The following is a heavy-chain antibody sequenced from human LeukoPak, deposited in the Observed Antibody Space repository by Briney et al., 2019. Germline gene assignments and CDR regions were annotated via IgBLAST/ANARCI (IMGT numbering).Heavy chain of an antibody. J-gene: IGHJ4*02. CDR2: IYYRGDI. V-gene: IGHV4-59*03. CDR3: ATNKDWAEAD. CDR1: SGSISSYY. Sequence: SETLSLTCTVSSGSISSYYWSWIRQSPGQGLEWIGNIYYRGDINYNPSLKSRVIISIDTSKNQFSLKVTSLTAADTAVYCCATNKDWAEADWGQGTLVIVSS. D-gene: IGHD3/OR15-3a*01.